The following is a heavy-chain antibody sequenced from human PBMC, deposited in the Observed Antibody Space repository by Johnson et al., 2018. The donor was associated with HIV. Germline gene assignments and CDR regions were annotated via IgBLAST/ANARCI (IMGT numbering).Heavy chain of an antibody. CDR1: GFTFSSYD. D-gene: IGHD6-6*01. CDR3: ARDRKWVAARSGDAFDI. CDR2: ISRSGSTI. Sequence: QVQLVESGGGLVQPGGSLRLSCAASGFTFSSYDMHWIRQAPGKGLEWVSYISRSGSTIYYGDSVKGRFTISRDNAKNTLYMQMNSLRAEDTAVYYCARDRKWVAARSGDAFDIWGQGTMVTVSS. J-gene: IGHJ3*02. V-gene: IGHV3-11*04.